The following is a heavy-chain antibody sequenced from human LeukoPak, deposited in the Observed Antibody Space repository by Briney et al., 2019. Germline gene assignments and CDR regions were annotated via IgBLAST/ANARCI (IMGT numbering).Heavy chain of an antibody. CDR2: ISGSGDST. Sequence: GGSLRLSWAASGXGFSFSSYAMSWVRQAPGKGLEWVSGISGSGDSTHYADSVKGRFTISRDNSKNTLFLQMNSLRVEDTAVYYCARGYSNLAYWGQGTLVTVSS. V-gene: IGHV3-23*01. CDR3: ARGYSNLAY. CDR1: GXGFSFSSYA. D-gene: IGHD5-18*01. J-gene: IGHJ4*02.